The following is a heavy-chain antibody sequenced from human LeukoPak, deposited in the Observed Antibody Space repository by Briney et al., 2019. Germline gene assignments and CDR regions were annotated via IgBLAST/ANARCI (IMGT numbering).Heavy chain of an antibody. D-gene: IGHD3-3*01. CDR2: ISAYNGNT. V-gene: IGHV1-18*01. J-gene: IGHJ5*02. CDR3: ARAWGYDFWSGYSFHYNWFDP. Sequence: GASVKVSCKASGYTFTSYGISWVRQAPGQGLEWMGWISAYNGNTNYAQKLQGRVTMTTDTSTSTAYMELRSLRSDDTAVYYCARAWGYDFWSGYSFHYNWFDPWGQGTLVTVSS. CDR1: GYTFTSYG.